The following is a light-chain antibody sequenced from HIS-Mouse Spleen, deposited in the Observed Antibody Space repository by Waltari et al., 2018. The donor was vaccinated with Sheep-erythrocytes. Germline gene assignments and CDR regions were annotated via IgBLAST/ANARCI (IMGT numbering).Light chain of an antibody. CDR2: SNN. Sequence: QSVLTQPPSASGTPGQRVTIPCSGSSSNIGSNTVNWYQQLPGTAPKLLIHSNNQRPPGVPARFSGSKSGTSASLAISGLQSEDEADYYCAAWDDSLNGVVFGGGTKLTVL. V-gene: IGLV1-44*01. CDR1: SSNIGSNT. J-gene: IGLJ2*01. CDR3: AAWDDSLNGVV.